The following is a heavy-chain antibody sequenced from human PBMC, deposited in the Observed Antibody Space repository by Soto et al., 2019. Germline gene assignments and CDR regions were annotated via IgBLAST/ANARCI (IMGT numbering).Heavy chain of an antibody. CDR2: IYYSGST. CDR3: ARHRPGPYDY. J-gene: IGHJ4*02. V-gene: IGHV4-59*08. Sequence: QVQLQESGPGLVKPSETLSLTCSVSGGSISNYYWSWVRQSPGKGLEWIGYIYYSGSTNYNPSLKSRLTISVDTSKNQLSLMLSSVTAADTAVYYCARHRPGPYDYWGQGTLVTVSS. D-gene: IGHD2-8*02. CDR1: GGSISNYY.